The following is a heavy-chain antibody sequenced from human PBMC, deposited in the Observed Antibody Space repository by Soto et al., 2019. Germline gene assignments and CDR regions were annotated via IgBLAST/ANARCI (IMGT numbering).Heavy chain of an antibody. CDR3: ASYNWNSSGPYFDY. D-gene: IGHD3-22*01. J-gene: IGHJ4*02. Sequence: SETLSLTCTFSGCSISSGGYYLSWIRQHPGKGLEWIGYIYYSGSTYYNPSLKSRVTISVDTSKNQFSLKLSSVTAADTAVYYCASYNWNSSGPYFDYWGQGTLVTVSS. CDR2: IYYSGST. V-gene: IGHV4-31*03. CDR1: GCSISSGGYY.